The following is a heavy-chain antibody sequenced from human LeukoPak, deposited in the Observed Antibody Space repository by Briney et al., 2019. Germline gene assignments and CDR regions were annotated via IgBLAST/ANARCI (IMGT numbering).Heavy chain of an antibody. CDR2: INPNSGVT. D-gene: IGHD6-13*01. CDR1: GYTFTGYY. J-gene: IGHJ5*02. V-gene: IGHV1-2*02. CDR3: ASIAIAAAGTLGTP. Sequence: WASLKVSCKASGYTFTGYYMHWVRQAPGQGLEWMGWINPNSGVTNYAQKFQGRVTMTRDTSISTAYMELSRLRSDDTAVYYCASIAIAAAGTLGTPWGQGTLVTVSS.